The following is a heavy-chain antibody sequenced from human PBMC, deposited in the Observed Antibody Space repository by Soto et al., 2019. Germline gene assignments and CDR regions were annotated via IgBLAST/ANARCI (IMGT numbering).Heavy chain of an antibody. D-gene: IGHD5-18*01. J-gene: IGHJ4*02. CDR1: GGSISSYY. Sequence: QVQLQESGPGLVKPSETLSLTCTVSGGSISSYYWSWIRQSPGKGLEWIGYIYYSGSTKYNPSLKSRMTISVDTSKNPFSLKLSSVTAADTAVYYCARGRGDTAMAWYYWGQGTLVTVSS. CDR3: ARGRGDTAMAWYY. V-gene: IGHV4-59*01. CDR2: IYYSGST.